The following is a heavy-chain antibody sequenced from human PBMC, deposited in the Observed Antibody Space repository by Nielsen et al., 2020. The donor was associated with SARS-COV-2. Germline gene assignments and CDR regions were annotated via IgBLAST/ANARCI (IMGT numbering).Heavy chain of an antibody. J-gene: IGHJ4*02. V-gene: IGHV7-4-1*02. CDR2: INTNTGNP. CDR1: GYTFTSYA. D-gene: IGHD3-3*01. Sequence: ASVKVSCKASGYTFTSYAMNWVLQAPGHGLEWMGWINTNTGNPTYAQGFTGRFVFSLDTSVSTAYLQISSLKAEDTAVYYCARGGTIFGVALDYWGQGTLVTVSS. CDR3: ARGGTIFGVALDY.